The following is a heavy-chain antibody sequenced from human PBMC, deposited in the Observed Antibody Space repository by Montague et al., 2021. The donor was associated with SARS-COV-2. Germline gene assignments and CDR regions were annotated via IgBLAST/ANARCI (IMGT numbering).Heavy chain of an antibody. Sequence: SLRLSCAASGFTFHDYALHWVRQVPGKGLEWVSGISRNSGSIGYGDSVKGRFTISRDNAKNTLYLQMNSLRAEDTAVYYCASWISGVAGTDYWGQGTLVTVSS. CDR2: ISRNSGSI. D-gene: IGHD6-19*01. CDR1: GFTFHDYA. CDR3: ASWISGVAGTDY. V-gene: IGHV3-9*01. J-gene: IGHJ4*02.